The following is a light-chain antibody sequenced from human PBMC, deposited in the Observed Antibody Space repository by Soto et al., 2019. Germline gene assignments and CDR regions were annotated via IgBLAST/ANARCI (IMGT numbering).Light chain of an antibody. CDR2: WAS. J-gene: IGKJ1*01. Sequence: DIVMTQSPDSLAVSLGERATINCKSSQSVLYSSNNKNYLAGYQQKPGQPPKLLIYWASARESGVPDRFSGSGSGTDFTLTISSVQAEDVAVYYCQQYYSTPPTFGQGTKVEIK. CDR1: QSVLYSSNNKNY. CDR3: QQYYSTPPT. V-gene: IGKV4-1*01.